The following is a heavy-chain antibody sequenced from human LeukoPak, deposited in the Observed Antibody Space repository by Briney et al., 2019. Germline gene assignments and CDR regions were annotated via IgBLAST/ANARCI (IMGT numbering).Heavy chain of an antibody. D-gene: IGHD2-8*01. V-gene: IGHV3-30*02. CDR2: IRYDGSNK. Sequence: GGSLRLSCAASSFTFSGFGMHWVRQAPGKGLEWVAFIRYDGSNKYFADSVKGRLTISRDNSRNTLYLQMNSLRTEDTAVYYCAKNGSVRVSGFFDYWGQGTLVTVSS. CDR3: AKNGSVRVSGFFDY. J-gene: IGHJ4*02. CDR1: SFTFSGFG.